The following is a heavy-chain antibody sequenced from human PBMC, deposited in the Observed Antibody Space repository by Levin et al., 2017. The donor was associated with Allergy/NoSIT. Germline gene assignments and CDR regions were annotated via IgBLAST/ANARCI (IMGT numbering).Heavy chain of an antibody. Sequence: PGGSLRLSCAASGFTFTRYAMAWVRQAPGKGLEWVSVISGSLANTYHADSVKGRFTISRDNPKNMLYLQMNSLRDEDTAVYYCAKGCGWVCRGSQSYYLDDWGQRTLGSVS. V-gene: IGHV3-23*01. CDR1: GFTFTRYA. J-gene: IGHJ4*02. CDR2: ISGSLANT. CDR3: AKGCGWVCRGSQSYYLDD. D-gene: IGHD2-15*01.